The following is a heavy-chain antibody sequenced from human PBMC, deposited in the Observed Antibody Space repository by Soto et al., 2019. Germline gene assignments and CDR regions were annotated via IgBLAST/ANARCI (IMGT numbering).Heavy chain of an antibody. J-gene: IGHJ3*02. CDR3: ARDRKSELLLTGAFDI. D-gene: IGHD1-26*01. CDR1: GGTFSIYA. CDR2: IIPIFGTA. Sequence: ASLKVSCKASGGTFSIYAISWVRQAPGQGLEWMGGIIPIFGTANYAQKFQGRVTITADESTSTAYMELSSLRSEDTAVYYCARDRKSELLLTGAFDIWGQGTMVTVSS. V-gene: IGHV1-69*13.